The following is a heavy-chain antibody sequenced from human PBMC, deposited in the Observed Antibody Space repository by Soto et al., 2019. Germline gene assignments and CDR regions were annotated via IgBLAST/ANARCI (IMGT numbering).Heavy chain of an antibody. J-gene: IGHJ4*02. Sequence: SEPLSLTCTVSDGSISTSYWSWIRQPPGKGLEWIAYIYYSGSTNYNPSLKSRVSISVDTSKNQFSLKLSSVTAADTAVYFCARDGGSGHFDYWGLGTLVTVSS. CDR1: DGSISTSY. CDR2: IYYSGST. D-gene: IGHD3-16*01. CDR3: ARDGGSGHFDY. V-gene: IGHV4-59*01.